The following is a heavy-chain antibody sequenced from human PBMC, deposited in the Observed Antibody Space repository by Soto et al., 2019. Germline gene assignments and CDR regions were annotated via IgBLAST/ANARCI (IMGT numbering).Heavy chain of an antibody. Sequence: QLQLQESGPGLVKPSETLSLTCTVSGGSISSSSYYWGWIRQPPGKGLEWIGSIYYSGSTYYNPSLKSRVTISVDTSKNQFSLKLSSVTAADTAVYYCARNDISASAFDIWGQGTMVTVSS. CDR3: ARNDISASAFDI. CDR1: GGSISSSSYY. J-gene: IGHJ3*02. D-gene: IGHD3-9*01. V-gene: IGHV4-39*01. CDR2: IYYSGST.